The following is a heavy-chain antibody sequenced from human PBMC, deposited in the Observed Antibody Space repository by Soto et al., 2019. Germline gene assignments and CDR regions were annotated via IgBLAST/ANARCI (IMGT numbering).Heavy chain of an antibody. CDR3: VARGYKSTNAFDV. V-gene: IGHV5-51*01. CDR2: IYPGASEI. J-gene: IGHJ3*01. D-gene: IGHD5-12*01. Sequence: PGESLKISCKTSGYSFTNYWIGWVRQLPGKGLEWMAIIYPGASEIIYDPSFQGQVTISADKSTRTAYLQWGNLKASDTAIYYCVARGYKSTNAFDVWGQGTLVTVSS. CDR1: GYSFTNYW.